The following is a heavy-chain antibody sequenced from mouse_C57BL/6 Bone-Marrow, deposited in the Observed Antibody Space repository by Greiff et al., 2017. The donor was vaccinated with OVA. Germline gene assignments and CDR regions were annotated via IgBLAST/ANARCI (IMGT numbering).Heavy chain of an antibody. CDR3: TPFITTVVATNYYAMDY. J-gene: IGHJ4*01. V-gene: IGHV14-4*01. Sequence: VQLKESGAELVRPGASVKLSCTASGFNIKDDYMHWVKQRPEQGLEWIGWIDPENGDTEYASKFQGKATITADTSSNTAYLQLSSLTSDDTAVYYCTPFITTVVATNYYAMDYWGQGTSVTVSS. CDR2: IDPENGDT. CDR1: GFNIKDDY. D-gene: IGHD1-1*01.